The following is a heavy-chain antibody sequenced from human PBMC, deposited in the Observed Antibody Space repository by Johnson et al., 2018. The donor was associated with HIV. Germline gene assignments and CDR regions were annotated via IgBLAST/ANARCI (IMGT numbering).Heavy chain of an antibody. CDR2: IKQEGSEK. CDR1: GFTFSSYA. J-gene: IGHJ3*02. CDR3: ARFGDMATSFHGFDI. D-gene: IGHD5-24*01. V-gene: IGHV3-7*05. Sequence: VQLVESGGGVVQPGRSLRLSCAASGFTFSSYAMHWVRQAPGKGLEWVANIKQEGSEKYYVDSVKDRFTISRDNAKNSLHLQMNSLRAEDTAVYYCARFGDMATSFHGFDIWGQGTMVTVSS.